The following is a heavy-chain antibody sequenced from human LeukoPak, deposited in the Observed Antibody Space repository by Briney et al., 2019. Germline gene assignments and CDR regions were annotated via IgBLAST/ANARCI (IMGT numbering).Heavy chain of an antibody. CDR2: INPNTGGT. CDR1: GYTFTGYY. D-gene: IGHD1-1*01. V-gene: IGHV1-2*02. CDR3: ARDRDTIPTTDAGGDHFHY. Sequence: ASVKVSCKASGYTFTGYYMHWVRQAPGQGLEWMGWINPNTGGTNYAQKFQGRVTMTRDTSVSTAYMELTRLTSDDTAVYYCARDRDTIPTTDAGGDHFHYWGQGTLVTVSS. J-gene: IGHJ4*02.